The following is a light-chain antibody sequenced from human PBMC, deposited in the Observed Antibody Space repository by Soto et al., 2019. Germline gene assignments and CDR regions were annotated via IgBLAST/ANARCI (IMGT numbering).Light chain of an antibody. CDR3: QQRQNWPPIT. CDR2: DAS. CDR1: QRVSRY. Sequence: PGEEATLSCRASQRVSRYLAWYQQKPGQAPRLLIYDASNRATGIPARFSGSGSGTDFTLTISSLEPEDSAVYYCQQRQNWPPITFGQGTRLEIK. J-gene: IGKJ5*01. V-gene: IGKV3-11*01.